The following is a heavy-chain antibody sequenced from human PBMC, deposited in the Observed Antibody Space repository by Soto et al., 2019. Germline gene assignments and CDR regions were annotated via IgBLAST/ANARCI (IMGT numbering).Heavy chain of an antibody. Sequence: SETLSLTCTVSGGSMSSYYWSWIRQPPGMGLEWIGYIYYSGTTNYNPSLKSRVTISVDTSKNQFSLQLSPVTPADTAVYYCARGGTVVNGFDYWGQGTLVT. CDR3: ARGGTVVNGFDY. J-gene: IGHJ4*02. V-gene: IGHV4-59*01. CDR2: IYYSGTT. D-gene: IGHD2-15*01. CDR1: GGSMSSYY.